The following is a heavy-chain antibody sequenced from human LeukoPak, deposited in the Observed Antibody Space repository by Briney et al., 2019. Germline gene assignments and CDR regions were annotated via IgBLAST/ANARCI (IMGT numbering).Heavy chain of an antibody. D-gene: IGHD2-15*01. Sequence: GGSLRLSCTASGFTFSSYARSWVRQAPGKGLEWVSVISGNGGSTYYADSVQGRFTISRDNSKSTLCLQMNSLRAEDTAVYYCAKQLGYCSDGSCYFPYWGQGTLVTVSS. CDR1: GFTFSSYA. CDR2: ISGNGGST. CDR3: AKQLGYCSDGSCYFPY. J-gene: IGHJ4*02. V-gene: IGHV3-23*01.